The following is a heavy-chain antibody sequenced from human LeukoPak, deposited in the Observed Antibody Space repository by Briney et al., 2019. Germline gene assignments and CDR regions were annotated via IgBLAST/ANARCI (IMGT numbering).Heavy chain of an antibody. J-gene: IGHJ4*02. D-gene: IGHD3-10*01. CDR3: VRSYLSGSCYKGVDY. Sequence: GESLKIFCKGSGYIFTSYWIGRVRQMPGKGLEWLGIINPGDSNTRYSPSFQGQVTISADKSISTANLQWSSLKASDTAMYYCVRSYLSGSCYKGVDYCGQGTLVTVSS. V-gene: IGHV5-51*01. CDR2: INPGDSNT. CDR1: GYIFTSYW.